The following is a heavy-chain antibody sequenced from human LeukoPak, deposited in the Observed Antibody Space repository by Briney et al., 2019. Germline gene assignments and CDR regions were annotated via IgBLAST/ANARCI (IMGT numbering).Heavy chain of an antibody. J-gene: IGHJ4*02. CDR2: INQSGST. Sequence: SETLSLTCAVYGGSFSGYYWSWIRQPPGKGLEWIGEINQSGSTNYNPSLKSRVTISVDTSKNQFSLKLSSVTAADTAVYYCARGKEELQDFDYWGQGTLVTVSS. D-gene: IGHD1-26*01. CDR3: ARGKEELQDFDY. V-gene: IGHV4-34*01. CDR1: GGSFSGYY.